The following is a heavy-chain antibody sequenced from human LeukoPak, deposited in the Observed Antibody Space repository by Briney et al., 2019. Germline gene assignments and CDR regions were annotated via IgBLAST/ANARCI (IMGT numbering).Heavy chain of an antibody. CDR2: ISSSSSYI. Sequence: GGSLRLSCAASGFTFSSYSMNWVRQAPGKGLEWVSSISSSSSYIYYADSVKGRFTISRDNAKNSLYLQMNSLTAEDTAVYYCARVTFQQWLSTDWGQGTLVTVSS. D-gene: IGHD6-19*01. CDR3: ARVTFQQWLSTD. J-gene: IGHJ4*02. V-gene: IGHV3-21*01. CDR1: GFTFSSYS.